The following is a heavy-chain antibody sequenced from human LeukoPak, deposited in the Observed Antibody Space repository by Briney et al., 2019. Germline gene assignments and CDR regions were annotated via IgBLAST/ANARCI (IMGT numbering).Heavy chain of an antibody. Sequence: SETLSLTCTVSGGSISSSSYYWGWIRQPPGKGLEWIGSIYYSGSTYYNPSLKSRVTISVDTSKNQFSLKLSSVTAADTAVYYCARHYEGVAFIWGQGTLVTVSS. CDR3: ARHYEGVAFI. J-gene: IGHJ4*02. CDR2: IYYSGST. V-gene: IGHV4-39*07. CDR1: GGSISSSSYY. D-gene: IGHD3-3*01.